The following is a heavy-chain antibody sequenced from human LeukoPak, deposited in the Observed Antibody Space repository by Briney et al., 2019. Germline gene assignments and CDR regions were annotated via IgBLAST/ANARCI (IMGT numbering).Heavy chain of an antibody. V-gene: IGHV3-66*01. D-gene: IGHD2/OR15-2a*01. CDR3: ARARDPFSAYFDY. Sequence: GGSLRLSCAASGFTVSSNYMSWVRQAPGKGLEWVSVIYSGGSTYYADSVKGRFTISRDNSKNTLYLQMNSLRAEDTAVYYCARARDPFSAYFDYWGQGTLVTVSS. CDR1: GFTVSSNY. CDR2: IYSGGST. J-gene: IGHJ4*02.